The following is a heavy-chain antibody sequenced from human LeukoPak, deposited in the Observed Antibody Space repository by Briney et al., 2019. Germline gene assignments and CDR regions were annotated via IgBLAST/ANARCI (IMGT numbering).Heavy chain of an antibody. CDR2: IYYSGST. D-gene: IGHD6-19*01. J-gene: IGHJ4*02. V-gene: IGHV4-59*01. CDR3: ARAVAGYTFDY. Sequence: SETLSLTCTVSGGSISSSYWNWIRQPPGKGLEWIGYIYYSGSTNYNPSLKRRVTISVDTSKNQFSLKLSSVTAADTAVYYWARAVAGYTFDYWGQGTLVTVSS. CDR1: GGSISSSY.